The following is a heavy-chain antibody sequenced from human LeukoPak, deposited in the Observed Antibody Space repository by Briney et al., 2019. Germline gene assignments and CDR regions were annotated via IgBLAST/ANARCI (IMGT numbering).Heavy chain of an antibody. CDR1: GFSFMNTW. CDR2: IKSNADGGTP. J-gene: IGHJ4*02. V-gene: IGHV3-15*01. CDR3: TTFYHEYSPY. D-gene: IGHD2/OR15-2a*01. Sequence: GGSLRLSCAASGFSFMNTWMIWVRQAPGKGLEWVGRIKSNADGGTPDYAAPAKGRFTISRDDSKNTLYLQMNSLKTEDTAVYYCTTFYHEYSPYWGRGTLVTVSS.